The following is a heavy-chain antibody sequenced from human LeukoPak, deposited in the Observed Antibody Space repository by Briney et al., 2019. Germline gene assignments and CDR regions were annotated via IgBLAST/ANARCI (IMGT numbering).Heavy chain of an antibody. CDR2: ISGSGGST. CDR1: GFTFSSYV. J-gene: IGHJ4*02. D-gene: IGHD3-22*01. CDR3: AIIRYDSSGDYYVGRYCFDH. Sequence: PGGSLRLSCAASGFTFSSYVMSWVRQAPGKGLEWVSAISGSGGSTYYADSVKGRFTISRDNSKNKLYLQMNSLGAEDTAVYYCAIIRYDSSGDYYVGRYCFDHWGQGTLVAVSS. V-gene: IGHV3-23*01.